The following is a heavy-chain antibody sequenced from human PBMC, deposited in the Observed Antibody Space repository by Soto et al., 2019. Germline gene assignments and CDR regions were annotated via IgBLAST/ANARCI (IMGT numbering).Heavy chain of an antibody. CDR3: AKGVVREPAYFDY. V-gene: IGHV3-30*18. J-gene: IGHJ4*02. D-gene: IGHD3-10*01. CDR2: ISYDGRNE. Sequence: LRLSCAVSGFTFSAFAMYWVRQAPGKGLEWVALISYDGRNEDYAESVRGRFTISRDNSKNTLYLDMDRLSAEDSAVYFCAKGVVREPAYFDYWGQGTLVTVSS. CDR1: GFTFSAFA.